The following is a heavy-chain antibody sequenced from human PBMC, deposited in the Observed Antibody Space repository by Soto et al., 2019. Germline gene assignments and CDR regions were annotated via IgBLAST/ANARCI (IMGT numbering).Heavy chain of an antibody. CDR2: TSDSGST. CDR1: GGSITNYY. J-gene: IGHJ6*02. Sequence: QVQLQESGPGLVKPSETLSLMCTVSGGSITNYYWSWIRQSPAKGLEWIGYTSDSGSTKYNPSLKSRVTISVDMSKNQFSLKLTSLTAADTAVYYCARERVGHSAMDVWGQGTTVTVSS. V-gene: IGHV4-59*01. D-gene: IGHD1-26*01. CDR3: ARERVGHSAMDV.